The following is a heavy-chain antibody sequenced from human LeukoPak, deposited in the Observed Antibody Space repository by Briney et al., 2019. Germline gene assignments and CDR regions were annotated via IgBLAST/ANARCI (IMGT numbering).Heavy chain of an antibody. CDR3: AKAHSGSFDY. J-gene: IGHJ4*02. CDR1: GFTFSSYG. Sequence: GGSLRLSCAASGFTFSSYGMHWVRQAPGKGLEWVAVISYDGSNKYYADSVKGRFTISRDNSKNTLYLQMNSLRAEDTAVYYCAKAHSGSFDYWGQGTLVAVSS. V-gene: IGHV3-30*18. D-gene: IGHD5-12*01. CDR2: ISYDGSNK.